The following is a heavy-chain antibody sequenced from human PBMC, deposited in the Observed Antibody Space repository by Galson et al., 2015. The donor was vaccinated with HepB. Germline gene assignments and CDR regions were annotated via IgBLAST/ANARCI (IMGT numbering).Heavy chain of an antibody. D-gene: IGHD3-10*01. J-gene: IGHJ5*02. V-gene: IGHV3-23*01. CDR2: ISGSGGST. Sequence: SLRLSCAASGFTFSSYAMSWVRQAPGKGLEWVSAISGSGGSTYYADSVKGRFTISRDNSKNTLYLQMNSLRAEDTAVYYCANEPMVRGVIIDWFDPWGQGTLVTVSS. CDR1: GFTFSSYA. CDR3: ANEPMVRGVIIDWFDP.